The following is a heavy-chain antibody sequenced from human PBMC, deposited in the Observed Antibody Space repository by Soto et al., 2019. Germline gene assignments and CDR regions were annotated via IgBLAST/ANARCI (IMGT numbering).Heavy chain of an antibody. CDR2: IKQDESDK. CDR3: AAYCYTMTCTHFHGYS. CDR1: GFRFRAYW. D-gene: IGHD3-16*02. V-gene: IGHV3-7*03. Sequence: EVQLVESGGGLVQTGGSLRLSCAVSGFRFRAYWISWVRQAPGKGLEWVANIKQDESDKYYVDSVKGRFTISRDNAKNALYMQMNSLRVEDTAVYYCAAYCYTMTCTHFHGYSWGQGTQVTVSS. J-gene: IGHJ5*02.